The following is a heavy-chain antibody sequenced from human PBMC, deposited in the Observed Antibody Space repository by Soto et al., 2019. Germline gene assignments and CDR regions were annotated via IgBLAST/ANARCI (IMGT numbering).Heavy chain of an antibody. D-gene: IGHD6-6*01. CDR2: TYYRSNWYN. V-gene: IGHV6-1*01. Sequence: PSETLSLTCAISGDSVSSNSAAWNWTRQSPSRGLEWLGRTYYRSNWYNDYAVSVKSRITINPDTSKNQFSLQLNSVTPEDTAVYYCARTLAARHPPLDYYYGMDVWGQGTTVTVSS. CDR1: GDSVSSNSAA. J-gene: IGHJ6*02. CDR3: ARTLAARHPPLDYYYGMDV.